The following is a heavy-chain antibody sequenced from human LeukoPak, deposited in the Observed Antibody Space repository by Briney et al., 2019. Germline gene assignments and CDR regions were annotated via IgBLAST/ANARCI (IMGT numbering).Heavy chain of an antibody. CDR3: ARKGEVYGDYDY. Sequence: ASVKVSCKASGYTFTGYYMHWVRQAPGQGLEWMGWIFPSSGGPRYAQKFQGGVTMTRDTSISTAYMELSSLRSDDTAVYYCARKGEVYGDYDYWGQGTLVTVSS. J-gene: IGHJ4*02. D-gene: IGHD4-17*01. CDR2: IFPSSGGP. CDR1: GYTFTGYY. V-gene: IGHV1-2*02.